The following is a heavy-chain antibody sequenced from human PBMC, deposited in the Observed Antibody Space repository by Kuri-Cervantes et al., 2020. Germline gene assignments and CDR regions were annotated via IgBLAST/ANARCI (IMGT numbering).Heavy chain of an antibody. D-gene: IGHD4-23*01. CDR3: ARGMHDYGGLNFDY. Sequence: ASVKVSCKASGYNLLNNYINWLRQAPGQGLEWMGWISAYNGNTNYAQKLQGRVTMTTDTSTSTAYMELSSLRSEDTAVYYCARGMHDYGGLNFDYWGQGTLVTVSS. V-gene: IGHV1-18*04. CDR1: GYNLLNNY. J-gene: IGHJ4*02. CDR2: ISAYNGNT.